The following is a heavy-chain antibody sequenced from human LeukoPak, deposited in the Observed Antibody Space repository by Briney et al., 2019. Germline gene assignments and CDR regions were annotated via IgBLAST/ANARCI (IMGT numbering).Heavy chain of an antibody. V-gene: IGHV4-59*08. J-gene: IGHJ3*02. CDR2: IYHTGSN. CDR1: SGSVSSYY. CDR3: ARARYTNSWYAVDI. Sequence: SGTLSLTCLVSSGSVSSYYWTWIRQPPGKGLEWIGYIYHTGSNNYSPSLKSRVTMYVDTSKNQLSLKLSSVTAADTAMYYCARARYTNSWYAVDIWGQGTMVTVSS. D-gene: IGHD6-13*01.